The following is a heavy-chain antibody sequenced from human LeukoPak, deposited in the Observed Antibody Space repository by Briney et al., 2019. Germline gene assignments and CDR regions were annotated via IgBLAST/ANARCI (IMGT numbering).Heavy chain of an antibody. CDR1: GGSISSYY. D-gene: IGHD1-20*01. Sequence: SETLSLTCTVSGGSISSYYWSWIRQPPGKGLEWIGYIYTSGSTNYNPSLKSRVTISVDTSKNQFSLKLSSVTAADTAVYYCARRVTGAYDYWGQGTLVTVSS. V-gene: IGHV4-4*09. J-gene: IGHJ4*02. CDR3: ARRVTGAYDY. CDR2: IYTSGST.